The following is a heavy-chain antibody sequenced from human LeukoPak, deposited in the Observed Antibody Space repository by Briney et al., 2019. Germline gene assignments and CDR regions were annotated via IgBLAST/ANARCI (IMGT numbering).Heavy chain of an antibody. Sequence: GGSLRLSCAASGFTFSSYSMNWVRQAPGKGLEWVSAISGSGGSTYYADSVKGRFTISRDNSKNTLYLQMNSLRAEDTAVYYCAKAPRGDPPDYYFDYWGQGTLVTVSS. CDR1: GFTFSSYS. CDR2: ISGSGGST. V-gene: IGHV3-23*01. J-gene: IGHJ4*02. D-gene: IGHD4-17*01. CDR3: AKAPRGDPPDYYFDY.